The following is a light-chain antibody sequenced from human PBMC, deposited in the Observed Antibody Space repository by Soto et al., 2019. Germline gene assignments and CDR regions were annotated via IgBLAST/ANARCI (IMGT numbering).Light chain of an antibody. V-gene: IGKV3-20*01. CDR3: QQYGSSSTWT. CDR1: QSVSSAY. J-gene: IGKJ1*01. Sequence: EIVLTQSPGTLSLSPGERATLSCRASQSVSSAYLAWYQHKPGQPPTLLIYAASSRVTDIPDRFSGSGSGTDFTLTISRLEPEDFAVYYCQQYGSSSTWTFGPGTKVEIK. CDR2: AAS.